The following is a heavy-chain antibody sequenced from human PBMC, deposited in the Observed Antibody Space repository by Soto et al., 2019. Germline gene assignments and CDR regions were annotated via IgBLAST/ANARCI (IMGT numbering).Heavy chain of an antibody. Sequence: GGSLRLSCAASGFTFSSYSMNWVRQAPGMGLEWVSYIDRRSDTIYYADSVKGRFTISRDNAKYSLYLQLNSLRAEDTAVYYCARYGSGSNLKDPFDYWGQGTLVTVSS. CDR3: ARYGSGSNLKDPFDY. J-gene: IGHJ4*02. V-gene: IGHV3-48*01. CDR1: GFTFSSYS. CDR2: IDRRSDTI. D-gene: IGHD3-10*01.